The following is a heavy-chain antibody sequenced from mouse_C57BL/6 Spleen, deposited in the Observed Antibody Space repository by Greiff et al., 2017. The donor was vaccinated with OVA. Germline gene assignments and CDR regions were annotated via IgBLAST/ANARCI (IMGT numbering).Heavy chain of an antibody. Sequence: HVQLKASWAELVKPGASVKLSCKASGYTFTSYWMQWVKQRPGQGLEWIGEIDPSDSYTNYNQKFKGKATLTVDTSSSTAYMQLSSLTSEDSAVYYCAYSNSFAYWGQGTLVTVSA. CDR3: AYSNSFAY. D-gene: IGHD2-5*01. CDR1: GYTFTSYW. J-gene: IGHJ3*01. CDR2: IDPSDSYT. V-gene: IGHV1-50*01.